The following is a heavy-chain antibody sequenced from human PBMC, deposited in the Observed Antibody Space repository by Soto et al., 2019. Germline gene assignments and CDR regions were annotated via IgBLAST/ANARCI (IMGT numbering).Heavy chain of an antibody. CDR3: ARVSWYYYGSGSLYFDY. CDR1: SGSISSSNW. CDR2: IYHSGST. Sequence: SETLSLTCAVSSGSISSSNWWSWVRQPPGKGLEWIGEIYHSGSTNYNPSLKGRVTISVDKSKNQFSLKLSSVTAADTAVYYCARVSWYYYGSGSLYFDYWGQGTLVTVS. J-gene: IGHJ4*02. D-gene: IGHD3-10*01. V-gene: IGHV4-4*02.